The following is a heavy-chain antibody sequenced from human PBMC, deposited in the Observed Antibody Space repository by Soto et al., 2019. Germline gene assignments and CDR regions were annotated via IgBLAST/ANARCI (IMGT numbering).Heavy chain of an antibody. CDR2: ISSSSDTI. CDR1: GFTFSIYS. J-gene: IGHJ4*02. Sequence: PGGSLRLSCAASGFTFSIYSMNWVRQAPGKGLQWVSYISSSSDTIYYADSLKGRFTISRDNAKNSLYLQMNSLRDEDTAVYYCARESEDLTSNFDYWGQGTLVTVSS. V-gene: IGHV3-48*02. CDR3: ARESEDLTSNFDY.